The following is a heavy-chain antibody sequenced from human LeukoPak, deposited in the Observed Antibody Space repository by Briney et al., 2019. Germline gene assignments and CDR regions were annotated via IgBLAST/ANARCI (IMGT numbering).Heavy chain of an antibody. Sequence: GGSLRLSCAASGFTFNSYAMHWVRQAPGKGPGWVVVISYDWSNKHYADSVKGRFTISRDNAKNTLFLQMNSLRPEDTAVYYCARDRGWAFDIWGQGTRVSVCS. CDR3: ARDRGWAFDI. CDR1: GFTFNSYA. CDR2: ISYDWSNK. D-gene: IGHD3-16*01. V-gene: IGHV3-30-3*01. J-gene: IGHJ3*02.